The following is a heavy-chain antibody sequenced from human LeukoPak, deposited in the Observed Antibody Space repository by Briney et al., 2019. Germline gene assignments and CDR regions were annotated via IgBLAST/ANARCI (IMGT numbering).Heavy chain of an antibody. CDR1: GGSFIGDD. D-gene: IGHD6-6*01. Sequence: SETLSLTCAVYGGSFIGDDWTWVRQPPGKGLEWIGGINHSGGTNSNPSLKSRVTISVDTSTNQFSLKLSSVTAADTAVYYCASLARGGNWFDPWGQGTLVTVSS. J-gene: IGHJ5*02. CDR3: ASLARGGNWFDP. CDR2: INHSGGT. V-gene: IGHV4-34*01.